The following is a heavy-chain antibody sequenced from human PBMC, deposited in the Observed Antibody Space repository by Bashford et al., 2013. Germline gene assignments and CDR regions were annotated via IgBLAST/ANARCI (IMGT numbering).Heavy chain of an antibody. CDR3: ARDGPVVGVWNAFDV. V-gene: IGHV1-18*01. J-gene: IGHJ3*01. D-gene: IGHD1-26*01. CDR2: SAFPMVK. Sequence: IVWVRQALDKGLNGWDGSAFPMVKQTNAQKLQGRVTLTTDTSTATAYMELRSLTSDDTAVYFCARDGPVVGVWNAFDVWGQGTVVTVSS.